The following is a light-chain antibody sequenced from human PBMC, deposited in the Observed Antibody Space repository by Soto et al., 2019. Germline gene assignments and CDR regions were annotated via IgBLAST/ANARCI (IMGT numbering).Light chain of an antibody. V-gene: IGKV3-15*01. CDR1: QSVNGN. CDR2: GVS. J-gene: IGKJ1*01. CDR3: QKYNSYSPWT. Sequence: IVMTQSPATLSVSPGDRATLSCRASQSVNGNLAWYQQKPGQAPRLLIYGVSTRASGIAARFSGSGSGTEFTLTISSLQPDDFATYYCQKYNSYSPWTFGQGTKVDIK.